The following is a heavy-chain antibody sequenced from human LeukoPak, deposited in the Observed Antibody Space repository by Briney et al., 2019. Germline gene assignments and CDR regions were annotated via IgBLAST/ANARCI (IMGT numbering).Heavy chain of an antibody. CDR1: GASMISGSSY. CDR3: ARHGHHGDHDY. CDR2: INYSGST. D-gene: IGHD2-21*02. Sequence: SETLSLTCTVSGASMISGSSYWGWIRQPPGKGLEWIGSINYSGSTYYNPSLRSRVTIFQDMSKNQFSLKLTSVTAADTVVYYCARHGHHGDHDYWGQGTLVTVSS. V-gene: IGHV4-39*01. J-gene: IGHJ4*02.